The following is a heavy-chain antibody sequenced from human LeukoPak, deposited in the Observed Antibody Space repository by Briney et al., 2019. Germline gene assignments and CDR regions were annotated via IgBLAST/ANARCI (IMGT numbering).Heavy chain of an antibody. D-gene: IGHD3-3*01. V-gene: IGHV4-30-4*01. CDR1: GGSISSGDYY. CDR3: ARDIWSGYQYYFDY. Sequence: PSQTLSLTCTVSGGSISSGDYYWSWIRQPPGTGLEWLGNIYHSGSTYYNPSLKSRVTISVDTSKNQFSLKLSSVTAADTAVYYCARDIWSGYQYYFDYWGQGTLVTVSS. J-gene: IGHJ4*02. CDR2: IYHSGST.